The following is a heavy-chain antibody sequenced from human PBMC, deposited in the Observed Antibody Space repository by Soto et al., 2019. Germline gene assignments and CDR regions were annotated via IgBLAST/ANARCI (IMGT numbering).Heavy chain of an antibody. CDR3: ASLEGEYFDY. Sequence: QVQLVQSGAEVKKPGSSVKVSCKASGGTFSSYTISWVRQAPGQGLGWMGRIIPILGIANYAQKFQGRVTITADKSTSTAYMELSSLRSEDTAVYYCASLEGEYFDYWGQGTLVTVSS. CDR1: GGTFSSYT. V-gene: IGHV1-69*02. CDR2: IIPILGIA. J-gene: IGHJ4*02.